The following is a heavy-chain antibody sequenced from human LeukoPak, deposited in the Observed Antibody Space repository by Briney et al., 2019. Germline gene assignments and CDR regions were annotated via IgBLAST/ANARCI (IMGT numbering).Heavy chain of an antibody. J-gene: IGHJ6*02. Sequence: ASVTVSCKASGYTFTGYYMHWVRQAPGQGLEWMGWINPNSGGTNYAQKFQGRVTMTRDTSISTAYMELSRLRSDDTAVYYCARDLGAVKYYYYYYGMDVWGQGTTVTVSS. CDR1: GYTFTGYY. D-gene: IGHD4/OR15-4a*01. V-gene: IGHV1-2*02. CDR3: ARDLGAVKYYYYYYGMDV. CDR2: INPNSGGT.